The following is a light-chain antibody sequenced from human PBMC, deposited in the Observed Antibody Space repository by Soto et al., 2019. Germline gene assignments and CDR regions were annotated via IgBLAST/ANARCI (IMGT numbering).Light chain of an antibody. CDR2: GTS. CDR1: QSVRSAY. V-gene: IGKV3-20*01. J-gene: IGKJ2*01. Sequence: ENVLTQSPGTLSLSPGKRATLSCRASQSVRSAYLAWYQQKPGQSPRLLIYGTSSRATGIPDRFSGSGSGTDFTLTISRLEPEDFAVYLCQQYGTSPYTFGQGTKLEIK. CDR3: QQYGTSPYT.